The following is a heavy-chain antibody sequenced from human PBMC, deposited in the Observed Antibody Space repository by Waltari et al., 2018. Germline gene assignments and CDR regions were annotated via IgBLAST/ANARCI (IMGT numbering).Heavy chain of an antibody. CDR3: VRDSSGTY. D-gene: IGHD3-22*01. J-gene: IGHJ4*02. V-gene: IGHV3-74*01. CDR1: GFTFSSHW. CDR2: INSDGSST. Sequence: EVQLVESGGGLVQPGGYLIPSCAASGFTFSSHWMYWVRQTPGKGLVWVSGINSDGSSTSYADSVKGRVTISRDNAKNTLYLQMNSLRAEDTAVYYCVRDSSGTYWGQGTQVTVSS.